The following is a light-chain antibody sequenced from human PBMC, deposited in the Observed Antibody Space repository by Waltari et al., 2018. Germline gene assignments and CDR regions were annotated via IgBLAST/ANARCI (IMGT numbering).Light chain of an antibody. CDR1: SMDVGGYNH. CDR3: CSFTSRSTWV. Sequence: QSALTQPASVSGSPGQSITISRTATSMDVGGYNHVSWYQQHPGKVPTLLIFDVSNRPSGVSHRFSGSKSGNTDSLTISDLQAEDESDYYCCSFTSRSTWVFGGGTKLTVL. CDR2: DVS. J-gene: IGLJ3*02. V-gene: IGLV2-14*01.